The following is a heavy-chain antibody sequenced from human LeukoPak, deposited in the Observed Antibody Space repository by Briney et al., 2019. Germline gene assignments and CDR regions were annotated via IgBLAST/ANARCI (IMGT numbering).Heavy chain of an antibody. V-gene: IGHV5-51*01. CDR3: ARHYPGGDYFIDY. CDR2: IYPDDSDT. J-gene: IGHJ4*02. Sequence: GESLKISCKGSGYSFTSYWIGWVRQMPGKGLEWVGIIYPDDSDTRYSPSFQDQVIISADKSISTAYLQWSSLKASDTAMYYCARHYPGGDYFIDYWGQGTLFTVSS. D-gene: IGHD4-17*01. CDR1: GYSFTSYW.